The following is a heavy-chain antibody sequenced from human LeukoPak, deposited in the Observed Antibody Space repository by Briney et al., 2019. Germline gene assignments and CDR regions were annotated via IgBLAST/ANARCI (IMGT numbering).Heavy chain of an antibody. CDR1: GFTFSSYN. CDR2: ITSSSSYI. Sequence: GGSLRLSCAASGFTFSSYNMNWVRQAPGKGLEWVSSITSSSSYIYYADSVKGRFTISRDNAKNSLYLQMNSLRAEDTAVYYCARDRKQWPFDYWGQGTLVTVSS. CDR3: ARDRKQWPFDY. V-gene: IGHV3-21*01. J-gene: IGHJ4*02. D-gene: IGHD6-19*01.